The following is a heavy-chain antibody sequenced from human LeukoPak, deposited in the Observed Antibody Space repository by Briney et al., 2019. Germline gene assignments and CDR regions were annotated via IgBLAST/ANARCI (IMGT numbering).Heavy chain of an antibody. CDR2: INHSGST. V-gene: IGHV4-34*01. J-gene: IGHJ4*02. D-gene: IGHD5-12*01. CDR1: GGSFSGYY. CDR3: ARGRARMTRAYFDY. Sequence: SETLSLTCAVYGGSFSGYYWSWIRQPPGKGLEWIGEINHSGSTNYNPSLKSRVTISVDTSKNQSSLKLSSVTAADTAVYYCARGRARMTRAYFDYWGQGTLVTVSS.